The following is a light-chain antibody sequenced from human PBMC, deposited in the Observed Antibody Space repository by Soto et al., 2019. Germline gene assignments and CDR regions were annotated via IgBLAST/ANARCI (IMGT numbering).Light chain of an antibody. CDR3: QSYDSRLSASV. Sequence: QSFLTQLPAVAGAPRQRVTISCTRSSSRSGAHYDVHWYRQLPGTRHTLVIYGNGSRPSGVPDRLSGSKSGSSACLAISGLQTEDEADYYCQSYDSRLSASVFGAGTKVTVL. V-gene: IGLV1-40*01. CDR1: SSRSGAHYD. CDR2: GNG. J-gene: IGLJ1*01.